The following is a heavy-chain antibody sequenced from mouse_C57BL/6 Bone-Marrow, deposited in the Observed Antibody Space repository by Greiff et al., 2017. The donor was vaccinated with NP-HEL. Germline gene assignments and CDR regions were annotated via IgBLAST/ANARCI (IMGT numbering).Heavy chain of an antibody. CDR3: ARQTSPYYYGSSRDWYFDV. CDR1: GFTFSSYT. J-gene: IGHJ1*03. D-gene: IGHD1-1*01. V-gene: IGHV5-9*01. CDR2: ISGGGGNT. Sequence: EVKLVESGGGLVKPGGSLKLSCAASGFTFSSYTMSWVRQTPEKRLEWVATISGGGGNTYYPDSVKGRFTISRDNAKNTLYLQMSSLRSEDTALYYCARQTSPYYYGSSRDWYFDVWGTGTTVTVSS.